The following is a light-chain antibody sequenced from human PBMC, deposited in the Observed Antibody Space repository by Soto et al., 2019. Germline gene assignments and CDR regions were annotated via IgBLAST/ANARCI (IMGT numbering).Light chain of an antibody. CDR1: QSVSSY. CDR2: DAS. J-gene: IGKJ5*01. CDR3: QQRSNGAIT. V-gene: IGKV3-11*01. Sequence: EIVLRQSTGTLSLSPGKRATLSCGASQSVSSYLAWYQQKPGQAPRLPIYDASNRATGIPARFSGSGSGTDFTLTISSLDPEDFAFYYCQQRSNGAITFGQGTRLEIK.